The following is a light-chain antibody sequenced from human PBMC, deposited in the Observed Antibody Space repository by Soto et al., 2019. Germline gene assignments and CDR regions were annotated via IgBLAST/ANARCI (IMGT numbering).Light chain of an antibody. CDR1: QSVSSW. J-gene: IGKJ2*01. CDR2: KAS. V-gene: IGKV1-5*03. Sequence: DIPMTQSPSTLSASVGDRVTITCRASQSVSSWLAWYQQKPGKAPNLLIYKASTLQTGVPSRFSGSGSGAEFTLTISSLQPDDSATYYCQQYNSYSLYTFGQGTKLEIK. CDR3: QQYNSYSLYT.